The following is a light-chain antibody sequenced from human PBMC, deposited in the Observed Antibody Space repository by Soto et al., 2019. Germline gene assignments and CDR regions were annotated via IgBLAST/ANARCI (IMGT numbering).Light chain of an antibody. CDR3: QSYDSSLSAYV. CDR2: GNS. CDR1: SSNIGAHYD. J-gene: IGLJ1*01. V-gene: IGLV1-40*01. Sequence: QSVLTQPPSMSGAPGQRVTISCTGSSSNIGAHYDVHWYQQPPGTAPKLLIYGNSNRPSGVPDRFSGSKSGASASLAITGLQAEDEADYYCQSYDSSLSAYVFGAGTKVTVL.